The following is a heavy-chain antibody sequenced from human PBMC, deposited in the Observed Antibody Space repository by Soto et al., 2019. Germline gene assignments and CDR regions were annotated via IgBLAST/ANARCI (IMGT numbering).Heavy chain of an antibody. Sequence: ASVKVSCKASGYTFTSYYMHWVRQAPGQGLEWMGIINPSGGSTSYAQKFQGRVTMTRDTSTSTVYMELSSLRSEDTAVYYCARDRRVAATHDNWFDPWGQGILVTVSS. J-gene: IGHJ5*02. V-gene: IGHV1-46*03. CDR3: ARDRRVAATHDNWFDP. D-gene: IGHD2-15*01. CDR2: INPSGGST. CDR1: GYTFTSYY.